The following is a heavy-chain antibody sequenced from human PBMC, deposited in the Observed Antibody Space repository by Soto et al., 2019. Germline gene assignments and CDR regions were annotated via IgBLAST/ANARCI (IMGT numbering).Heavy chain of an antibody. V-gene: IGHV1-69*02. CDR1: GYTFSFYT. CDR3: ATSYGAGSSPFDY. Sequence: QFQLGQSGAEVKKPGSSVKGSCNAYGYTFSFYTLNWIRQAPGQGFEWVGRVNPILAMSSSAHKFQGRVSMFADKSTGTAYMELRSLRSDDTAVYYCATSYGAGSSPFDYWGQGTLVTVSS. CDR2: VNPILAMS. D-gene: IGHD3-10*01. J-gene: IGHJ4*02.